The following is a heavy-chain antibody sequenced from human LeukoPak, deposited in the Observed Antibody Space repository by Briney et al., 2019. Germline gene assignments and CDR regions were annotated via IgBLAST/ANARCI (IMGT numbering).Heavy chain of an antibody. D-gene: IGHD3-10*01. CDR2: IYSGGST. CDR1: GFTVSSNY. Sequence: GGSLRLSCAASGFTVSSNYMSWVRQAPGKGLEWVSVIYSGGSTYYADSVKGRFTISRDNAKNSLYLQMNSLRDEDTAVYYCARWGYYYGSGSFAFWGQGTLVTVSS. CDR3: ARWGYYYGSGSFAF. V-gene: IGHV3-53*01. J-gene: IGHJ4*02.